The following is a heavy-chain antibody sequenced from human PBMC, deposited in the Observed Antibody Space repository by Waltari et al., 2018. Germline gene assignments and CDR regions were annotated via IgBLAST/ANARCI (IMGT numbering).Heavy chain of an antibody. CDR2: INSDGRDT. CDR1: GFTFSRYW. Sequence: EEQLVESGGGLIPPGEYLRVSCVASGFTFSRYWMNWVRQAPGKGLVWVARINSDGRDTSYADSVKGRFTISRDNAKNTVYLQMKSLRAEDTAVYYCARVARKTYSSPVPGRDYYYGMDVWGLGTTVTVSS. D-gene: IGHD6-13*01. J-gene: IGHJ6*02. V-gene: IGHV3-74*01. CDR3: ARVARKTYSSPVPGRDYYYGMDV.